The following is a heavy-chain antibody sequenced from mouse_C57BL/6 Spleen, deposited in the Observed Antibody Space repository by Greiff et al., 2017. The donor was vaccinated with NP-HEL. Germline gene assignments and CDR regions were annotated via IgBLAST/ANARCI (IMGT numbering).Heavy chain of an antibody. J-gene: IGHJ4*01. CDR3: ARSDYTYYYAMDY. D-gene: IGHD2-12*01. CDR1: GYTFTSYW. V-gene: IGHV1-64*01. Sequence: QVQLQQSGAELVKPGASVKLSCKASGYTFTSYWMHWVKQRPGQGLEWIGMIHPNSGSTNYNEKFKSKATLTVDKSSSTAYMQLSSLTSEDSAVYYCARSDYTYYYAMDYWGQGTSVTVSS. CDR2: IHPNSGST.